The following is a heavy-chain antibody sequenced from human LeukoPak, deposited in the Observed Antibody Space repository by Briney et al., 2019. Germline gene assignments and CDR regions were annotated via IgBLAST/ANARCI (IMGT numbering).Heavy chain of an antibody. CDR1: GFPFSSYA. CDR3: VGVDLYYFDY. J-gene: IGHJ4*02. Sequence: GGPLRLSCAASGFPFSSYAMRWVRAAPGKSLEGGSAISGSGGSTYYPDYVKGRFPISRNNSKNSLYLQMNSLRAEDTAVYYCVGVDLYYFDYWGQGTLVTVSS. CDR2: ISGSGGST. D-gene: IGHD3-9*01. V-gene: IGHV3-23*01.